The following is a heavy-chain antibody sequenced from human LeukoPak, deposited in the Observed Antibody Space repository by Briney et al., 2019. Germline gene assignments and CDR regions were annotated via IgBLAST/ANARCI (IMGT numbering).Heavy chain of an antibody. J-gene: IGHJ6*02. Sequence: GASLRLSCAASGFTFSNYAMSWVRQAPGKGLEWVSYISSSGSTIYYADSVKGRFTISRDNAKNSLYLQMNSLRAEDTAVYYCARLYDSSGYFYYYGMDVWGQGTTVTVSS. V-gene: IGHV3-48*03. CDR1: GFTFSNYA. D-gene: IGHD3-22*01. CDR3: ARLYDSSGYFYYYGMDV. CDR2: ISSSGSTI.